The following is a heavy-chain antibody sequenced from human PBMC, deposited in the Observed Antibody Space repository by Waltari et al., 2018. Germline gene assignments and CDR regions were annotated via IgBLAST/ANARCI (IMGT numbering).Heavy chain of an antibody. CDR2: IDSGGNT. CDR3: AKDRSYGHSLAN. V-gene: IGHV3-53*01. D-gene: IGHD4-17*01. Sequence: EVQLVESGGGLLQRGGSLRLSCAGSGFDVSSSYMNWVRHDPGKGLEWVSGIDSGGNTYYADALKGRFTSSRDNSKNTLYLQMKSLRAEDTAVYYCAKDRSYGHSLANWGQGTLVTVSS. J-gene: IGHJ4*02. CDR1: GFDVSSSY.